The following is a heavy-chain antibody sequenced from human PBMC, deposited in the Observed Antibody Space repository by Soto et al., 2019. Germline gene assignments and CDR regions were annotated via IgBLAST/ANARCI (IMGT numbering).Heavy chain of an antibody. D-gene: IGHD2-2*01. Sequence: ASVKVSCKASGYTFTSYGISWVRQAPGQGPEWMGWISAYNGNTNYAQKLQGRVTMTTDTSTSTAYMELRSLRSDDTGVYYGARNVCSSASCYLSFDYWGQGTLVTVSS. CDR1: GYTFTSYG. V-gene: IGHV1-18*04. CDR2: ISAYNGNT. CDR3: ARNVCSSASCYLSFDY. J-gene: IGHJ4*02.